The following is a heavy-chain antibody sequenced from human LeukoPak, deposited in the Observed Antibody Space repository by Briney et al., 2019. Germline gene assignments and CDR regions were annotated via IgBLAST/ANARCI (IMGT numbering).Heavy chain of an antibody. CDR3: AGASYDSSGVH. CDR2: IYYSGST. Sequence: PSETLSLTCTVSGGSISSYYWSWIRQPPGKGLEWIGYIYYSGSTNYNPSLKSRVTISVDTCKNQFSLKLSSVTAADTAVYYCAGASYDSSGVHWGQGTLVTVSS. J-gene: IGHJ4*02. CDR1: GGSISSYY. D-gene: IGHD3-22*01. V-gene: IGHV4-59*01.